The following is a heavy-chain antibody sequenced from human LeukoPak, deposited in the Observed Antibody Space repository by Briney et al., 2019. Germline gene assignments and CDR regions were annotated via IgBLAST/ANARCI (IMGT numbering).Heavy chain of an antibody. J-gene: IGHJ4*02. Sequence: GGSLRLFCSASGFTFSSYSMNWVRQAPGKGLEWVSFISSSSSYIYYADSVKGRFTISRDNAKNSLYLQMNSLRAEDTAVYYCARVPGANFDYWGQGTLVTVSS. CDR1: GFTFSSYS. CDR3: ARVPGANFDY. D-gene: IGHD3-10*01. V-gene: IGHV3-21*01. CDR2: ISSSSSYI.